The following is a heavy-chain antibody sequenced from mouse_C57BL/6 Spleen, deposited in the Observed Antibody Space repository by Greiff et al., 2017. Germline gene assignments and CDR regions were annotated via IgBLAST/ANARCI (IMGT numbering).Heavy chain of an antibody. CDR1: GYTFTSYW. J-gene: IGHJ4*01. CDR2: IYPGSGST. Sequence: QVQLQQPGAELVKPGASVKMSCKASGYTFTSYWITWVKQRPGQGLEWIGDIYPGSGSTNYNEKFKSKATLTVGTSSSTAYMQLSSLTSEDSAVYYCARRGMGYAMDYWGQGTSVTVSS. CDR3: ARRGMGYAMDY. V-gene: IGHV1-55*01.